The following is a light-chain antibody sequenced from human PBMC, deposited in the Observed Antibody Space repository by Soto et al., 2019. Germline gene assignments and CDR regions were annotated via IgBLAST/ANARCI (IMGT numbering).Light chain of an antibody. J-gene: IGKJ1*01. Sequence: IQMTQCPSTLSGSVGDRVTITCRARQCLXTWFDWYQQKPGKAPKLLXYKASSLERGGPSRFSGSGSATEFTLTISSLQPDDFATYYCQQYKSYSRTFGQGTKVDIK. CDR2: KAS. CDR3: QQYKSYSRT. CDR1: QCLXTW. V-gene: IGKV1-5*03.